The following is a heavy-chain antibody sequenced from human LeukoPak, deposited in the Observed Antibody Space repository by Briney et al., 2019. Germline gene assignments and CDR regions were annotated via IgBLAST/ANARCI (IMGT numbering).Heavy chain of an antibody. V-gene: IGHV3-48*03. J-gene: IGHJ4*02. CDR1: GFTFSSYD. CDR3: TRGLRTTILGGDYF. Sequence: GGSLRLSCAATGFTFSSYDMKWVRQAPVKGLEWVAYITSAGATFYPDSLKGRYIISRDNAKSSVSLQMSSLRAEDTAVYYCTRGLRTTILGGDYFWGQGTVVTVSS. D-gene: IGHD3-3*01. CDR2: ITSAGAT.